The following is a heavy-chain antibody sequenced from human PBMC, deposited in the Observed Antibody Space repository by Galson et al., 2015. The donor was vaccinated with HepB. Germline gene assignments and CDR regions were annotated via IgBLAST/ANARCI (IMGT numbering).Heavy chain of an antibody. V-gene: IGHV1-69*04. CDR3: AGQRGGGDIVVVPAALRA. CDR2: IIPILGIA. D-gene: IGHD2-2*01. Sequence: SVKVSCKASGGTFSSYAISWVRQAPGQGLEWMGRIIPILGIANYAQKFQGRVTITADKSTSTAYMELSSLRSEVTAVYYCAGQRGGGDIVVVPAALRAWGQGTLVTVSS. CDR1: GGTFSSYA. J-gene: IGHJ4*02.